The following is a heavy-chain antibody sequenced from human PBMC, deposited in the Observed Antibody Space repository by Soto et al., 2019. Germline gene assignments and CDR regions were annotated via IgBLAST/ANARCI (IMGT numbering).Heavy chain of an antibody. Sequence: GGSLRLSCAASGFTFSSYAMSWVRQAPGKGLEWVAAISGSGGSTYYADSVKGRFTISRDNSKNTLYLQMNSLRAEDTAVYYCAILQTRPATFYYYYGMDVWGQGTTVTVSS. D-gene: IGHD2-2*01. CDR1: GFTFSSYA. CDR2: ISGSGGST. J-gene: IGHJ6*02. CDR3: AILQTRPATFYYYYGMDV. V-gene: IGHV3-23*01.